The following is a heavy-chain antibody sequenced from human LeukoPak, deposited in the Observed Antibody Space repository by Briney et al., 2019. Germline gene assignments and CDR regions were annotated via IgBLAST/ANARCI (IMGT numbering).Heavy chain of an antibody. Sequence: ASVKVSCKASGYTFTSYAMHWVRQAPGQRLEWMGWINAGNGNTKYSQKFQGRVTITRDTSASTAYMELSSLRSEDTAVYYCVRSSIAVAPFDYWGRGTLVTVSS. D-gene: IGHD6-19*01. V-gene: IGHV1-3*01. J-gene: IGHJ4*02. CDR1: GYTFTSYA. CDR3: VRSSIAVAPFDY. CDR2: INAGNGNT.